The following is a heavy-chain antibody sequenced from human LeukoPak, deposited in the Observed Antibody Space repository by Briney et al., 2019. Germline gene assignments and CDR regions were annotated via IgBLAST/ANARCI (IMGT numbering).Heavy chain of an antibody. CDR2: ISPSGGST. CDR3: AKGGGGNFPFDY. Sequence: GGPLRLSCAASGFTFSSYAMNWLRQAPGKGLEWVSAISPSGGSTYYADPVKGRFTISRDNSQLYLQMTSLRAEDTAVYYCAKGGGGNFPFDYWGQGTLVTVSS. V-gene: IGHV3-23*01. D-gene: IGHD4-23*01. CDR1: GFTFSSYA. J-gene: IGHJ4*02.